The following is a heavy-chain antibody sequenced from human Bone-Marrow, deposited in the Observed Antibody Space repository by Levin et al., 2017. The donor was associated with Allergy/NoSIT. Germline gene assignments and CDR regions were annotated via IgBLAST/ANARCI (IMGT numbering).Heavy chain of an antibody. CDR3: TMGGLVPGADNWFDP. CDR2: INTDSGGT. V-gene: IGHV1-2*06. D-gene: IGHD2-2*01. CDR1: GYTFTDYY. J-gene: IGHJ5*02. Sequence: ASVKVSCKASGYTFTDYYIHWVRQAPGQGLEWMGRINTDSGGTNSAQRFQGRVTMTRDTSISTAYMEPNSLTSDDTAVYFCTMGGLVPGADNWFDPWGQGTLVTVSP.